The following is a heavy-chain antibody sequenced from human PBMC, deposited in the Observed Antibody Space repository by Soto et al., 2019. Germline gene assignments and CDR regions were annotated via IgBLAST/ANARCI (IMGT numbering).Heavy chain of an antibody. D-gene: IGHD3-10*01. V-gene: IGHV4-59*08. Sequence: QVQLQESGPGLVKPSETLSLSCTVSGGSISSYYWSWFRQSPGKRMEWIGYVHHSWGSSYNPSLQSRVAISLDASKSQFSLKVTSVPATYTAVYYCARQGFGPLHGLVDVWGQGTTVTVSS. CDR3: ARQGFGPLHGLVDV. J-gene: IGHJ6*02. CDR1: GGSISSYY. CDR2: VHHSWGS.